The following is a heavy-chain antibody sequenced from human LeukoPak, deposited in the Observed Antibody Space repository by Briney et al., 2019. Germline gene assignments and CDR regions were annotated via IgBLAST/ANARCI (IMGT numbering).Heavy chain of an antibody. J-gene: IGHJ4*02. CDR3: ARKSELGYYFDY. Sequence: SETLSLTCTVSGGSISSRSCYWDWIRQPPGKGLEWIGYIYYSGSTYYNPSLKSRVTMSVDTSKNQFSLKLSSVTAVDTAVYYCARKSELGYYFDYGGQGTLVTVSS. CDR1: GGSISSRSCY. CDR2: IYYSGST. D-gene: IGHD3-16*01. V-gene: IGHV4-39*07.